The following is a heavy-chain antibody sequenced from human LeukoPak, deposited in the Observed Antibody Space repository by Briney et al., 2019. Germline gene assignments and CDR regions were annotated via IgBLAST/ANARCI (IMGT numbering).Heavy chain of an antibody. CDR2: IKTDGSST. CDR1: GFTFSSYW. J-gene: IGHJ6*03. D-gene: IGHD3-16*01. Sequence: PGGSLRLSCAASGFTFSSYWMHWVRQVPGKGLVWVSRIKTDGSSTSYADSVKGRFTISRDNAKNTLFLQMNSLRAEDTAVYYCARAKVISFYYYYYTDVWGTGTTVTVSS. V-gene: IGHV3-74*01. CDR3: ARAKVISFYYYYYTDV.